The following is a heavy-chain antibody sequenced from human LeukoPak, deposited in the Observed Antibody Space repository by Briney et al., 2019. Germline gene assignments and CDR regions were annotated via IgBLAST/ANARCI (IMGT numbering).Heavy chain of an antibody. D-gene: IGHD6-13*01. CDR3: ARVRVVLSQIAAAASLMDV. Sequence: RPSETLSLTCIVSGASISSSSYYWGWIRQPPGKGLEWIGSIYYSGSTYYNPSLKSRVTMSGDASKNQFSLKLSSVTAADTAMYYCARVRVVLSQIAAAASLMDVWGRGTTVTVSS. CDR2: IYYSGST. V-gene: IGHV4-39*07. J-gene: IGHJ6*03. CDR1: GASISSSSYY.